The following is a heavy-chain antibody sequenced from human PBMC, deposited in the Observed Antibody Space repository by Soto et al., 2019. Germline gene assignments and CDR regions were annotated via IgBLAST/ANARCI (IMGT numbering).Heavy chain of an antibody. Sequence: ASVKVSCKASGYTLTSYYMHWVRQAPGQGLEWMGIINPSGGSTSYAQKFQGRVTMTRDTSTSTVYMELSSLRSEDTAVYYCAGDYNVGWFDPWGEGILVIVSS. CDR3: AGDYNVGWFDP. J-gene: IGHJ5*02. CDR1: GYTLTSYY. CDR2: INPSGGST. D-gene: IGHD1-1*01. V-gene: IGHV1-46*01.